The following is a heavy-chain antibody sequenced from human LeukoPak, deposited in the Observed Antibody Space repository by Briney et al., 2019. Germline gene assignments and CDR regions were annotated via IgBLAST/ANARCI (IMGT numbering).Heavy chain of an antibody. V-gene: IGHV1-69*05. Sequence: SVKVSCKASGGTFSSYAISWVRQAPGQGLEWMGRIIPIFGTANYAQKFRGRVTITTDESTSTAYMELSSLRPEDTAVYYCARDETGPEWELPFDYWGQGTLVTVSS. CDR2: IIPIFGTA. CDR1: GGTFSSYA. J-gene: IGHJ4*02. CDR3: ARDETGPEWELPFDY. D-gene: IGHD1-26*01.